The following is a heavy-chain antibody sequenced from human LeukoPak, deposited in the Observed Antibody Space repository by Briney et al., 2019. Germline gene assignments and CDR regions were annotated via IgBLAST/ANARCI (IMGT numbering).Heavy chain of an antibody. V-gene: IGHV4-34*01. J-gene: IGHJ4*02. Sequence: SETLSLTCAVYGGSFSGYYWSWIRQPPGKGLGWIGEINHSGSTNYNPSLKSRVTISVDTSKNQFSLKLSSVTAADTAVYYCARKQTLHSSSWGGYDYWGQGTLVTVSS. CDR1: GGSFSGYY. CDR3: ARKQTLHSSSWGGYDY. CDR2: INHSGST. D-gene: IGHD6-13*01.